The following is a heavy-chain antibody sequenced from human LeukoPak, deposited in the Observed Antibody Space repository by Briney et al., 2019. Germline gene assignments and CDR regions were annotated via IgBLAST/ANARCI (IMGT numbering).Heavy chain of an antibody. CDR2: INPSGGST. D-gene: IGHD4-23*01. V-gene: IGHV1-46*01. CDR3: ARGEINYGGNSLDFDY. Sequence: GASVKVSCKASGYTFTSYGISWVRQAPGQGLEWMGMINPSGGSTSYAQKFQGRVTMTRDTSTSTVYMELSSLRSEDTAVYNCARGEINYGGNSLDFDYWGQGTLVTVSS. J-gene: IGHJ4*02. CDR1: GYTFTSYG.